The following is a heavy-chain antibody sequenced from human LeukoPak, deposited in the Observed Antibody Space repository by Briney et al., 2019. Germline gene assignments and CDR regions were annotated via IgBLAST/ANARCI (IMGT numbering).Heavy chain of an antibody. CDR1: GGSINSGTDY. Sequence: SETLSLTCTVSGGSINSGTDYWSWIRQPAGKGLEWIGHTFSSGSTNYSPSLKSRVTISVDTSKNQFSLSLTSVTAADTAIYYCAKTWSGTFHIWAQGTMVTVSS. CDR3: AKTWSGTFHI. CDR2: TFSSGST. D-gene: IGHD2-15*01. J-gene: IGHJ3*02. V-gene: IGHV4-61*09.